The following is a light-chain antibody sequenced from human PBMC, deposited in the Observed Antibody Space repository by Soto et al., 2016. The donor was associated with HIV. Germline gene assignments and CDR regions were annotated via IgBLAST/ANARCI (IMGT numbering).Light chain of an antibody. J-gene: IGLJ2*01. CDR2: QDT. V-gene: IGLV3-1*01. CDR3: QAWDTNTGV. Sequence: SYELTQPPSVSMSPGQTATITCSGDKLGDKYVCWYQQKPGQSPALLIYQDTIRPSGIPERFSGSISGNTATLTISGTQAMDEADYYCQAWDTNTGVFGGGTELTVL. CDR1: KLGDKY.